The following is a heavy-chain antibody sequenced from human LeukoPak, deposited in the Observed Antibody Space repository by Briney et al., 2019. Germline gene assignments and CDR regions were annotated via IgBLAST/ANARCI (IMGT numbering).Heavy chain of an antibody. V-gene: IGHV3-30*18. CDR3: AKDGALHGYFDY. Sequence: GRSLRLSCAASGFTFSSYGMHWVRQAPVKGLEWVAVISYDGSNKYYADSMKGRFTISRDNSKNTLYLQMNSLRAEDTAVYYCAKDGALHGYFDYWGQGTLVTVSS. J-gene: IGHJ4*02. CDR1: GFTFSSYG. D-gene: IGHD3-16*01. CDR2: ISYDGSNK.